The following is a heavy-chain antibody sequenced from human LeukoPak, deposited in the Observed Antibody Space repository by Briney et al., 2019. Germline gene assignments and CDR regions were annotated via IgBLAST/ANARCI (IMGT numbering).Heavy chain of an antibody. CDR3: ARDSTRFDY. Sequence: PGGSLRLSCAASGFTFNNYIMNWVRQAPGKGLEWVSSISSSSTYIYYTDSMKGRFTISRDNAKNSLYLQMNSLRAEDTAVYYCARDSTRFDYWGQGTLVTVSS. J-gene: IGHJ4*02. CDR1: GFTFNNYI. CDR2: ISSSSTYI. V-gene: IGHV3-21*01.